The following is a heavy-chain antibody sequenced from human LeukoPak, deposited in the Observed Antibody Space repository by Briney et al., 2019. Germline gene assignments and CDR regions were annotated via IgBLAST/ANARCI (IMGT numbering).Heavy chain of an antibody. CDR1: GFVFSDFG. J-gene: IGHJ6*03. CDR3: AKTGFQFGDYYYYMDV. V-gene: IGHV3-30*02. Sequence: GGAPRLFCGASGFVFSDFGMDWVRPAPGKGVGGGGFLRYDGSSDFYADSVKGRFTISRDNSKNTLYLQMNGLRGEDTASYHCAKTGFQFGDYYYYMDVWGKGTTVTVSS. D-gene: IGHD1-14*01. CDR2: LRYDGSSD.